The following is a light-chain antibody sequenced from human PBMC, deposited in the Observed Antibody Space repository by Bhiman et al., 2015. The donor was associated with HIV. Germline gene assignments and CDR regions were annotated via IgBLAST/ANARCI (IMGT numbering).Light chain of an antibody. CDR3: QSADSTGTPYV. V-gene: IGLV3-25*03. Sequence: SYELTQPPSVSVSPGQTARITCSGDALPRQYAYWYQQRPGQAPVLVLYKDTERPSGIPDRFSGSSSGTTVTLTISGVQAEDEADYYCQSADSTGTPYVFGTGTKVTVL. CDR2: KDT. J-gene: IGLJ1*01. CDR1: ALPRQY.